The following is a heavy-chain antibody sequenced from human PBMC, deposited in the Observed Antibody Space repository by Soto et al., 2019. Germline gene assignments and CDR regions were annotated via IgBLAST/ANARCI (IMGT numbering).Heavy chain of an antibody. CDR2: IWYDGSNK. CDR3: ARDSDGVHNAFDI. D-gene: IGHD3-10*01. CDR1: GFTFSSYG. V-gene: IGHV3-33*01. J-gene: IGHJ3*02. Sequence: QVQLVESGGGVVQPGRSLRLSCAASGFTFSSYGMHWVRQAPGKGLEWVAVIWYDGSNKYYADSVKGRFTISRDNSKNPLHLQMDSLRAEDTAVYYCARDSDGVHNAFDIWGQGTLVTVSS.